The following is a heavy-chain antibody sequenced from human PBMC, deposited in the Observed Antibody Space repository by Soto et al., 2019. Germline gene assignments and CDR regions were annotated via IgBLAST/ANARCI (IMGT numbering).Heavy chain of an antibody. CDR3: ARISRNYGMDV. CDR1: GFSLSTSGMC. Sequence: GSGPTLVNPTQTLTLTCTFSGFSLSTSGMCVSWIRQPPGKALEWLALIDWDDDKYYSTSLKTRLTISKDTSKNQVVLTMANMDPVDTPTYYGARISRNYGMDVWGQGPRVTVSS. V-gene: IGHV2-70*13. J-gene: IGHJ6*02. CDR2: IDWDDDK.